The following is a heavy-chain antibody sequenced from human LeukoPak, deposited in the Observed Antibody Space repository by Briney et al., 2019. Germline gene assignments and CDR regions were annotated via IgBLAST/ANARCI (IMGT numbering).Heavy chain of an antibody. Sequence: GSLRLSCAASGFTFSSYVMHWIRQPPGKGLEWIGYIYYSGSTNYNPSLKSRVTMSIDTSKNQFSLKLSSVTAADTAVYYCARETQTTVTFDYWGQGTLVTVSS. CDR2: IYYSGST. J-gene: IGHJ4*02. D-gene: IGHD4-17*01. V-gene: IGHV4-59*12. CDR3: ARETQTTVTFDY. CDR1: GFTFSSYV.